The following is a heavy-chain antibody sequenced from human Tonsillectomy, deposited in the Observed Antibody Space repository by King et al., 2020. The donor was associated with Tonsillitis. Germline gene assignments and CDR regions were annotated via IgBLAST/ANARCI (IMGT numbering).Heavy chain of an antibody. D-gene: IGHD1-1*01. CDR3: ARGLVGRRGDYGMDV. J-gene: IGHJ6*02. V-gene: IGHV3-48*01. Sequence: VQLVESGGGLVQPGGSLRLSCAASGFTFSSYSIHWVRQAPGKGLEWVSYISSSGSSIYYADSVKGRFTISRDNAKNSLYLKMNSLRAEDTAVYYCARGLVGRRGDYGMDVWGQGTTVTVSS. CDR1: GFTFSSYS. CDR2: ISSSGSSI.